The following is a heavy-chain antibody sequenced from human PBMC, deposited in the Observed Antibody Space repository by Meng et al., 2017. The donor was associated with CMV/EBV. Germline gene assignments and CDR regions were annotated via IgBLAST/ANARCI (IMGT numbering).Heavy chain of an antibody. V-gene: IGHV1-2*02. Sequence: QVQLVESGAELGKPGASVKVSCKASGDTFTDYYSHWVRQAPGQGLEWMGCINPNSGDTNYAQKFQGRVTMTRDTSISTAYMELSRLRSDDTAVYYCTRDAHLTTVTPNWFDPWGQGTLVTVSS. CDR1: GDTFTDYY. D-gene: IGHD4-17*01. CDR3: TRDAHLTTVTPNWFDP. CDR2: INPNSGDT. J-gene: IGHJ5*02.